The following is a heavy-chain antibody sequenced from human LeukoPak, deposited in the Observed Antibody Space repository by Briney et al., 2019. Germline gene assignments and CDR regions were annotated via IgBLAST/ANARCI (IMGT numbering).Heavy chain of an antibody. J-gene: IGHJ6*02. CDR3: ANNGVSPNYYYGMNV. V-gene: IGHV3-33*06. D-gene: IGHD2-8*01. Sequence: GGSLRLSCATSGFTFSSYGMHWVRQAPGKGLEWVAVIWYDGSNIHYADSVQGRFTISRDSSKNTLYLQMNSLRAEDTGVYYCANNGVSPNYYYGMNVWGRGTTVTVSS. CDR2: IWYDGSNI. CDR1: GFTFSSYG.